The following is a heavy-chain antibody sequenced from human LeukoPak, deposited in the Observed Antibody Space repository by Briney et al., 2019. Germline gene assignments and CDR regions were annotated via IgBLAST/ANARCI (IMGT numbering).Heavy chain of an antibody. CDR1: GFAFSSYE. Sequence: PGGSLRLSCAASGFAFSSYEMNWVRQAPGKGLEWVSYISSSGSTIYYADSVKGRFTISRDNAKNSLYLQMNSLRAEDTAVYYCAELGITMIGGVWGKGATVTISS. D-gene: IGHD3-10*02. CDR2: ISSSGSTI. V-gene: IGHV3-48*03. J-gene: IGHJ6*04. CDR3: AELGITMIGGV.